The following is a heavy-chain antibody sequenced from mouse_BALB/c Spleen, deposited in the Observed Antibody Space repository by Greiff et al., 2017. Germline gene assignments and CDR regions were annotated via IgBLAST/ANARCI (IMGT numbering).Heavy chain of an antibody. Sequence: EVHLVESGPSLVKPSQTLSLTCSVTGDSITSGYWNWIRKFPGNKLEYMGYISYSGSTYYNPSLKSRISITRDTSKNQYYLQLNSVTTEDTATYYCARYRDGNSGWYFDVWGAGTTVTVSS. V-gene: IGHV3-8*02. D-gene: IGHD2-1*01. CDR2: ISYSGST. CDR1: GDSITSGY. J-gene: IGHJ1*01. CDR3: ARYRDGNSGWYFDV.